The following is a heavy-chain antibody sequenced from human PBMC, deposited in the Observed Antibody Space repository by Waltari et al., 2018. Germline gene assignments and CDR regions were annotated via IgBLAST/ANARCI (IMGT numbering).Heavy chain of an antibody. CDR1: GDSMSSTDW. J-gene: IGHJ4*02. V-gene: IGHV4-4*02. CDR2: VQRSGRT. CDR3: ARDRGRGIYLDS. Sequence: QLKLQESGPGLVKPSGILSLTCAVSGDSMSSTDWWSWVRQSPGKGLEWIGQVQRSGRTNYNPSFAGRVIVSIDTSTNQFSLKVNYATAADTAVYFCARDRGRGIYLDSWGQGTLVTVSP. D-gene: IGHD2-15*01.